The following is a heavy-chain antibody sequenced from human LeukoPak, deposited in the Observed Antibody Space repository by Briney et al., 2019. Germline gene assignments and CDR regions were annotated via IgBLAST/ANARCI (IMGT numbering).Heavy chain of an antibody. CDR1: GFTFHTYS. J-gene: IGHJ4*02. D-gene: IGHD2-15*01. V-gene: IGHV3-23*01. Sequence: GGSLRLSCAASGFTFHTYSRSWGSQAKGKGLEWVSVISGSGGSTYYADSVKGRFTISRDNSKNTLYLQMNSLRAEDTAVYYCAKLESWYYFDYWGLGTLVTVSS. CDR3: AKLESWYYFDY. CDR2: ISGSGGST.